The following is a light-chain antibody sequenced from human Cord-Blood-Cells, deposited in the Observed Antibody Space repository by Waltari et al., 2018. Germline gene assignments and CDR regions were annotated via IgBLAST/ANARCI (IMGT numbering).Light chain of an antibody. J-gene: IGLJ3*02. CDR2: DVS. Sequence: QSALTQPASVSESPGQSITISCTGTSRDVGGYNYCPWYQQHPGKAPKLMIYDVSNRPSGVSNRFSGSKAGNTACLTISGLQAEDEADYYCSSYTSSSTWVFGGGTKLTVL. CDR3: SSYTSSSTWV. CDR1: SRDVGGYNY. V-gene: IGLV2-14*01.